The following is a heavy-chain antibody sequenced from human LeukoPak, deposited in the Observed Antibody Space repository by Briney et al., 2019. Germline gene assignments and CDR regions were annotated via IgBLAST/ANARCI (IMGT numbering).Heavy chain of an antibody. CDR2: VYTSGST. Sequence: SGTLSLTCTVSGGSISSDNYSWSWLRQRAGKGLEWIGRVYTSGSTNYNPSLKSRVTISVDTSKKQFSLKLSSVTAADTAVYYCAREKLGYYDGSGRGWFDPWGQGTLVTVSS. CDR3: AREKLGYYDGSGRGWFDP. V-gene: IGHV4-61*02. J-gene: IGHJ5*02. D-gene: IGHD3-22*01. CDR1: GGSISSDNYS.